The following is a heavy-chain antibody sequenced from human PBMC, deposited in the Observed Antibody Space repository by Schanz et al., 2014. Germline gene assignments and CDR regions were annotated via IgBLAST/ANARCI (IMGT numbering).Heavy chain of an antibody. CDR1: GFTFNSYA. Sequence: DVQLLESGGGLVQPGGSLRLSCAASGFTFNSYAMTWVRQAPGKGLEWVSTISASGGSTYYADSVKGRFTISRDNSKNILYLQMNSLRAEDTAVYYCAKARRKSNCSGGRCFHYSYYGMDVWGQGTTVTVFS. CDR3: AKARRKSNCSGGRCFHYSYYGMDV. J-gene: IGHJ6*02. V-gene: IGHV3-23*01. D-gene: IGHD2-15*01. CDR2: ISASGGST.